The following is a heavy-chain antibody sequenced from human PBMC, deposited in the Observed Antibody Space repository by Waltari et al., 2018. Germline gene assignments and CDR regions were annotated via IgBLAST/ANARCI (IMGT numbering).Heavy chain of an antibody. CDR2: ISYDGSNK. J-gene: IGHJ5*02. D-gene: IGHD6-13*01. CDR3: ARDVSGYSSSPFDP. Sequence: QVQLVESGGGVVQPGRSLRLSCAASGFTFSSYAMHWVRQAPGKGLEWVAVISYDGSNKYYADSVKGRFTISRDNSKNTLYLQMNSLRAEDTAVYYCARDVSGYSSSPFDPWGQGTLVTVSS. V-gene: IGHV3-30-3*01. CDR1: GFTFSSYA.